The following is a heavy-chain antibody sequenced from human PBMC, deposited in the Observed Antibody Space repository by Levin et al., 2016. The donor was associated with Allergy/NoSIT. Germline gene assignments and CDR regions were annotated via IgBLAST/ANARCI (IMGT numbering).Heavy chain of an antibody. CDR2: INPSGGST. V-gene: IGHV1-46*01. CDR1: GYTFTSYY. CDR3: AREGFGDPTKVDAGGMDV. J-gene: IGHJ6*02. Sequence: ASVKVSCKASGYTFTSYYMHWVRQAPGQGLEWMGIINPSGGSTSYAQKFQGRVTMTRDTSTSTVYMELSSLTSEDTAVYYCAREGFGDPTKVDAGGMDVWGQGTTVTVSS. D-gene: IGHD3-10*01.